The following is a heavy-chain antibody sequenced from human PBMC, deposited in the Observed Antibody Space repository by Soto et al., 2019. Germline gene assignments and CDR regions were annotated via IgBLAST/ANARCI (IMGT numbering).Heavy chain of an antibody. V-gene: IGHV3-23*01. CDR1: GFTFSTYA. CDR3: VRDGLDYYDTERLYFDN. D-gene: IGHD3-22*01. Sequence: GGSLRLSCAASGFTFSTYAMSWVRQAPGKGLEWVATISGSAATTYYADSVKGRFTISRDNANNSLYLQMNSLRAEDTATYYCVRDGLDYYDTERLYFDNWGQGTLVTVSS. CDR2: ISGSAATT. J-gene: IGHJ4*02.